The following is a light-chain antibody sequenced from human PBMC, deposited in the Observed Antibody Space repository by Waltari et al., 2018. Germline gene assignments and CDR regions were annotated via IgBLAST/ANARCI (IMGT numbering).Light chain of an antibody. V-gene: IGKV1-5*03. J-gene: IGKJ1*01. CDR1: QSLTSW. CDR2: KAS. CDR3: QQDNLYSWT. Sequence: IQIPQSPSTLSASVGDRVTITCRASQSLTSWLAWYQQTPGQAPKLLISKASRLESGVPSRFRGSGYGTECTLSISSLQPDDCTTYYCQQDNLYSWTLGQGTKVEV.